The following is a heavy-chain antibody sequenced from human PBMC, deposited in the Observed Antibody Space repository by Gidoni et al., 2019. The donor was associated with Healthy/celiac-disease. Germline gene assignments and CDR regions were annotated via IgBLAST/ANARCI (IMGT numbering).Heavy chain of an antibody. D-gene: IGHD2-21*02. CDR3: ARDSCGGDCYSYFDY. J-gene: IGHJ4*02. CDR2: ISSSSSYI. Sequence: EVQLVESGGGLVKPGGSLRLSCAASGFTFSSYSMNWVRQAPGKGLEWVSSISSSSSYIYYADSVKGRFTISRDNAKNSLYLQMNSLRAEDTAVYYCARDSCGGDCYSYFDYWGQGTLVTVSS. V-gene: IGHV3-21*01. CDR1: GFTFSSYS.